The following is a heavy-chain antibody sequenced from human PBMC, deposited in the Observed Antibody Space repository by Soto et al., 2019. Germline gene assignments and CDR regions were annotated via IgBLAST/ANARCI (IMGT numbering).Heavy chain of an antibody. CDR3: SRERGAVASTADAFDI. CDR1: GGAIPGYY. D-gene: IGHD6-19*01. CDR2: VYFSGST. J-gene: IGHJ3*02. V-gene: IGHV4-59*01. Sequence: SETLSLTCNVSGGAIPGYYWNWIRQPPGKGLEWIGYVYFSGSTKYNPSLKSRVTILVDMSKNQFSLRLTSVTSADTAVYYCSRERGAVASTADAFDIRGQGTMVTVSS.